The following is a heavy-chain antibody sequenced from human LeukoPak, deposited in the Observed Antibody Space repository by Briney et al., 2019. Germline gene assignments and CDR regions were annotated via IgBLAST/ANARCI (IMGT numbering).Heavy chain of an antibody. J-gene: IGHJ5*02. D-gene: IGHD1-26*01. CDR2: IKEDGSEK. Sequence: GGSLRLSCAASGFMFSSYWMSWVRQAPEKGLEWVANIKEDGSEKYYVDSVKGRFTISRDNAKNSLYLQMNSLRAEDTAIYYCARDKGVVGTLAPWGQGTLVTVSS. CDR3: ARDKGVVGTLAP. CDR1: GFMFSSYW. V-gene: IGHV3-7*01.